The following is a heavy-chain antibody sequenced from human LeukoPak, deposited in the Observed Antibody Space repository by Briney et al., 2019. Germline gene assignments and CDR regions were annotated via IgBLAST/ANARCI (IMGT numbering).Heavy chain of an antibody. Sequence: GGSLRLSCAASGFTFSTHSMYWVRQAPGKGLEWVSSISASSNFIHYAESVRGRFTISRDNAKNSLYLQMNSLGAQDTAVYYCARPTTGYCSSAGCHWDSWGQGTLVTVSS. J-gene: IGHJ4*02. CDR3: ARPTTGYCSSAGCHWDS. CDR2: ISASSNFI. CDR1: GFTFSTHS. D-gene: IGHD2-2*01. V-gene: IGHV3-21*01.